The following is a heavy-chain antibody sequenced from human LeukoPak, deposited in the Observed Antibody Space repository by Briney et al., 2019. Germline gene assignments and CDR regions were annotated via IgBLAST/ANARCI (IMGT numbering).Heavy chain of an antibody. Sequence: ASETLSLTCTVSGGSISSYYWSWIRQPPGKGLEWIGYIYYSGSANYNPSLKSRVTISVDTSKNQFSLKLSSVTAADTAVYYCARGRNGGYDFWSGYYKGSGWFDPWGQGTLVTVSS. J-gene: IGHJ5*02. CDR2: IYYSGSA. D-gene: IGHD3-3*01. CDR1: GGSISSYY. V-gene: IGHV4-59*08. CDR3: ARGRNGGYDFWSGYYKGSGWFDP.